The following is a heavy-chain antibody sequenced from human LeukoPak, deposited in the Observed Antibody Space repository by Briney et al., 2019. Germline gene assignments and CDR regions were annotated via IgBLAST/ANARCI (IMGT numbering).Heavy chain of an antibody. CDR3: ARGYRPYNSACLFAS. CDR1: GFTFSTYT. J-gene: IGHJ4*02. D-gene: IGHD6-25*01. CDR2: IAYDGSYT. Sequence: GRSLRLSCAASGFTFSTYTMHWVRQAPGKGLEWVAVIAYDGSYTYYAESVRGRFPFSRDNSKNTLYLQMNSLKPEDTAVYYCARGYRPYNSACLFASWGQGTLVTVSS. V-gene: IGHV3-30*04.